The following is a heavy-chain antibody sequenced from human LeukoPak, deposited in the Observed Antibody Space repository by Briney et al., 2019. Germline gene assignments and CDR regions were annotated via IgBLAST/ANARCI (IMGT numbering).Heavy chain of an antibody. J-gene: IGHJ4*02. CDR3: ARDPHSGIAVAGTLDY. V-gene: IGHV3-74*01. CDR1: GFSFNYYW. D-gene: IGHD6-19*01. CDR2: IHSDGRIT. Sequence: PGGSLRLSCAGSGFSFNYYWMHWVRQAPGKGLVWVSRIHSDGRITTYADSVKGRFTISKDSARNTLYLQMNTLRVEDTAVYYCARDPHSGIAVAGTLDYWGQGTLVTVSS.